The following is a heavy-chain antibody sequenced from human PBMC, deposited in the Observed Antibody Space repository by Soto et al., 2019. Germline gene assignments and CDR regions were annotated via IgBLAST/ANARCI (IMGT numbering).Heavy chain of an antibody. Sequence: GGSLRLSCAASGFTFSSYAMSWVRQAPGKGLEWVSAISGSGGSTYYADSVKGRFTISRDNSKNTLYLQMNSLRAEDTAVYYCAKVLLSGSSPRNEAFDIWGQGTMVTVSS. CDR2: ISGSGGST. J-gene: IGHJ3*02. V-gene: IGHV3-23*01. CDR3: AKVLLSGSSPRNEAFDI. D-gene: IGHD1-26*01. CDR1: GFTFSSYA.